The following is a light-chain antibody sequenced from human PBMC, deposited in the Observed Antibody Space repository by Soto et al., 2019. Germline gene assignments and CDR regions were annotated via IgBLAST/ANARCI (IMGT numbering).Light chain of an antibody. CDR3: QQYGSSPAYT. V-gene: IGKV3-20*01. CDR1: QSVSSSY. Sequence: EIVLTQSPGTLSLSPGERATLSCRASQSVSSSYLAWYQQKPGQAPRLLIYGASSRATGIPDRFSGSGSGTDFTLIISSPEPEDVAVYYCQQYGSSPAYTFGQGTKLEIK. J-gene: IGKJ2*01. CDR2: GAS.